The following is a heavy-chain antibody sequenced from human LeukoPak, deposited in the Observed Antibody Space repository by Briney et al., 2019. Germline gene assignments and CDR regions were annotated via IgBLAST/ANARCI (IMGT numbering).Heavy chain of an antibody. V-gene: IGHV3-23*01. J-gene: IGHJ4*02. CDR1: GFTFSSYA. D-gene: IGHD6-19*01. Sequence: GGSLRLSCAASGFTFSSYAMSWVRQAPGKGLEWVSAISGSGGSTYYADSVKGRFTISRDNPKNTLYLQMNSLRAEDTAVYYCAKTSAVAGNFDYWGQGTLVTVSS. CDR3: AKTSAVAGNFDY. CDR2: ISGSGGST.